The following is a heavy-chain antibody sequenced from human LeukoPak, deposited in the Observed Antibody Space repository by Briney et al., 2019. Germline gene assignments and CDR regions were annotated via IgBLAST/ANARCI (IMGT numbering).Heavy chain of an antibody. CDR1: GFTFSSYA. Sequence: GGSLRLSCAASGFTFSSYAMHWVRQAPGKGLEWVAVISYDGSNKYYADSVKGRFTISRDNSKNTLYLRMNSLRAEDTAVYYCARSSSSSAFYWFDPWGQGTLVTVSS. CDR3: ARSSSSSAFYWFDP. D-gene: IGHD6-6*01. J-gene: IGHJ5*02. CDR2: ISYDGSNK. V-gene: IGHV3-30-3*01.